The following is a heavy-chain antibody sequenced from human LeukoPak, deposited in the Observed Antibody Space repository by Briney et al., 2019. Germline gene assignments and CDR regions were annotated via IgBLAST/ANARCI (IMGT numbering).Heavy chain of an antibody. J-gene: IGHJ5*02. CDR3: AGYGDYAP. CDR1: GFTFSNHN. D-gene: IGHD4-17*01. CDR2: ISTSSSTM. V-gene: IGHV3-48*01. Sequence: PGESLRLSCAASGFTFSNHNMNWVRQAPGKGLEWVSYISTSSSTMSYADSVKGRFTISRDNAKNLLHLQMNSLRAEDTAVYYCAGYGDYAPWGQGTLVTVSS.